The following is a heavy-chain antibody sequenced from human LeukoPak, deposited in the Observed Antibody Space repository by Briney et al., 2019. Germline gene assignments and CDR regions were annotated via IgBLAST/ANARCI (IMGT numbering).Heavy chain of an antibody. J-gene: IGHJ4*02. CDR3: ANGITIFGGFDY. D-gene: IGHD3-3*01. CDR1: GFTVSRNS. CDR2: IYSGGST. V-gene: IGHV3-53*01. Sequence: GGSPRLSCAASGFTVSRNSMSWVRQAPGKGLEWVSVIYSGGSTYYADSVKGRFTISRDNSKNTLYLQMNSLRAEDTAIYYCANGITIFGGFDYWGQGTLVTVSS.